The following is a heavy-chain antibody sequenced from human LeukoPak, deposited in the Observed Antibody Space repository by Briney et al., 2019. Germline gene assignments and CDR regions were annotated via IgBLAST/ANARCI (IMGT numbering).Heavy chain of an antibody. CDR1: GFTFSSYW. D-gene: IGHD3-10*01. V-gene: IGHV3-7*01. CDR2: IKQDGGEK. Sequence: GGPLRLSCAASGFTFSSYWMSWVRQAPGKGLEWVANIKQDGGEKYYVDSVKGRFTISRDNAQNSLYLQMNSLRAEDTAMYYCAKTYYYSSGNFWGQGTLVTVSS. J-gene: IGHJ4*02. CDR3: AKTYYYSSGNF.